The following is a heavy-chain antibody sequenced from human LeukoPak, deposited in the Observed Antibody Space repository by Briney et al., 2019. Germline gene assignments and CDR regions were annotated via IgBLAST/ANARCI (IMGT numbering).Heavy chain of an antibody. Sequence: SVKVSCKASGYTFTSYGISWVRQAPGQGLEWMGGIIPIFGTANYAQKFQGRVTVTADESTSTAYMELSSLRSEDTAVYYCARSDDSSGWYTVDYWGQGTLVTVSS. V-gene: IGHV1-69*13. CDR1: GYTFTSYG. CDR3: ARSDDSSGWYTVDY. CDR2: IIPIFGTA. D-gene: IGHD6-19*01. J-gene: IGHJ4*02.